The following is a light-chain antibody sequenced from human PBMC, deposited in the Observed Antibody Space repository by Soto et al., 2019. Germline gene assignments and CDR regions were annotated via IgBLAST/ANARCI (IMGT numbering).Light chain of an antibody. V-gene: IGLV2-14*01. CDR2: EVL. CDR1: SSDVGAYNY. J-gene: IGLJ1*01. CDR3: TSYTTSILFV. Sequence: QSALTQPASVSGSPGQSITISCTGTSSDVGAYNYVSWYQHQSGKAPKLMIFEVLSRPSGVSNRFSGSKSGNTASLTISGLQAEDEADYYCTSYTTSILFVFGGGTKLTVL.